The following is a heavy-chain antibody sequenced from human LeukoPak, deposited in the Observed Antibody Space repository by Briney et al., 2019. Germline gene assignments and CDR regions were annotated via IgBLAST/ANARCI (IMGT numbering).Heavy chain of an antibody. Sequence: SGPTLVNPTQTLTLTCTFSGFSLRTTVVGVGWIRQPPGKALEWLPLIYWDDDNRYSPSLKSRLTITKDTPKNQVVLTTTNMDPVDTATYYCAHTGGYDSFDYWGQGTLVTVSS. CDR1: GFSLRTTVVG. CDR2: IYWDDDN. D-gene: IGHD5-12*01. V-gene: IGHV2-5*02. J-gene: IGHJ4*02. CDR3: AHTGGYDSFDY.